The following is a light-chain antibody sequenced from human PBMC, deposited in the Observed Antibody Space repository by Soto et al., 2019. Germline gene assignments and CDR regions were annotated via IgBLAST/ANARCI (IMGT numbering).Light chain of an antibody. Sequence: QPVLTQPPSVSGAPGQRVTISCTGSSSNIGAGYDVYWYQQLPGTAPKLLIYGNTNRPSGVPDRFSGSKSATSASLAITGLQAEDEADYCCQSYDRSLSAYVFGGGTKLTVL. CDR2: GNT. CDR3: QSYDRSLSAYV. V-gene: IGLV1-40*01. J-gene: IGLJ2*01. CDR1: SSNIGAGYD.